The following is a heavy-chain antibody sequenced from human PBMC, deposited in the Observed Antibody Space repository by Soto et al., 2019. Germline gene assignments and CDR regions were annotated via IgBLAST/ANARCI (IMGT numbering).Heavy chain of an antibody. CDR2: ISSSSSYI. Sequence: EVQLVESGGGLVKPVGSLRLSCAASGFTFSTYTMNWVRQAPGKGLEWVSSISSSSSYIYYADSVKGRFTISRDNAKNSLYLQMNSLTAEDTAVYYCATYPLDFGVVSHSYYYDMDVWGQGTTVTVSS. CDR3: ATYPLDFGVVSHSYYYDMDV. D-gene: IGHD3-3*01. V-gene: IGHV3-21*01. J-gene: IGHJ6*02. CDR1: GFTFSTYT.